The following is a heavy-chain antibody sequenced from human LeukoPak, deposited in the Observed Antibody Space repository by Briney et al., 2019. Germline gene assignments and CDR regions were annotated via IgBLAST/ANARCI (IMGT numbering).Heavy chain of an antibody. CDR1: GGSISSGSYY. CDR2: IYTSGST. J-gene: IGHJ4*02. D-gene: IGHD2-15*01. CDR3: AIGYCSGGSFYTNPPGT. V-gene: IGHV4-61*02. Sequence: SETLSLTCTVSGGSISSGSYYWSWIRQPAGKGLEWIGRIYTSGSTNYNPSLKSRVTISVDTSKNQFSLKLSSVTAADTAVYYCAIGYCSGGSFYTNPPGTWGQGTLVTVSS.